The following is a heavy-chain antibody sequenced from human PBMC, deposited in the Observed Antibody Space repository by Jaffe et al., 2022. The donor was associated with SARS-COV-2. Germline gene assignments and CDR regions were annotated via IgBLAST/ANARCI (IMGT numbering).Heavy chain of an antibody. CDR2: IYYSGTT. V-gene: IGHV4-61*01. Sequence: QVQLQESAPGLVKPSETLSLTCTVSGGPVRSGLYYWSWVRQPPGKGLEWIGYIYYSGTTTYNPSLKSRVTISLDTSKNQFSLNLRSVTAADTAVYFCARRLANDYYFDSWGQGTLVTVSS. CDR3: ARRLANDYYFDS. D-gene: IGHD1-1*01. CDR1: GGPVRSGLYY. J-gene: IGHJ4*02.